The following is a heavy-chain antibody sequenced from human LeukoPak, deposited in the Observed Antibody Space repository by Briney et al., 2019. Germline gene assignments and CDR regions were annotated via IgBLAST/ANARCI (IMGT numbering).Heavy chain of an antibody. CDR3: ARGRTEGKIPYVDY. J-gene: IGHJ4*02. D-gene: IGHD1-1*01. V-gene: IGHV3-21*01. Sequence: GGSLRLSCAASGFTFSSYSMNWVRQAPGKGLEWVSSISSSSSYIYYADSVKGRFTISRDNAKNSLYLQMNSLRAEDTAVYYCARGRTEGKIPYVDYWGQGTLVTVSS. CDR1: GFTFSSYS. CDR2: ISSSSSYI.